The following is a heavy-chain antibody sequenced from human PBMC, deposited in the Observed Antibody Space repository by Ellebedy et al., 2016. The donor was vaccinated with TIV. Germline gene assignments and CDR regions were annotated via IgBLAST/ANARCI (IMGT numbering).Heavy chain of an antibody. CDR1: GFTFSSYG. D-gene: IGHD5-24*01. CDR2: IWYDGSNK. J-gene: IGHJ4*02. V-gene: IGHV3-33*01. Sequence: PGGSLRLSCAASGFTFSSYGMHWVRQAPGKGLEWVAVIWYDGSNKYYADSVKGRFTISRDNSKNTLYLQMNSLRAEDTAVYYCARDLDGHTSLSDYWGQGTLVTVSS. CDR3: ARDLDGHTSLSDY.